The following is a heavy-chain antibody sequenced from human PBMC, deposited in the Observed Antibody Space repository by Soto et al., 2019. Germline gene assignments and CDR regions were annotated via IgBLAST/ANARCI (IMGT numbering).Heavy chain of an antibody. V-gene: IGHV4-39*01. Sequence: QLQLQESGPGLVKPSETLSLTCTVSGGSISSSSYYWGWIRQPPGKGLEGIGSIYSSGSTYYNPSLKSRVTISVHTSKNQFTLKLSSVTAADTAVYYCASLDCSSTSCSDYWGQGTLVTVSS. CDR2: IYSSGST. J-gene: IGHJ4*02. D-gene: IGHD2-2*01. CDR1: GGSISSSSYY. CDR3: ASLDCSSTSCSDY.